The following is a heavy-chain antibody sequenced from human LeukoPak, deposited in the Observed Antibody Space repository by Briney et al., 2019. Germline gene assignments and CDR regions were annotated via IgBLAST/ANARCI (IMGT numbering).Heavy chain of an antibody. J-gene: IGHJ5*02. CDR2: ISGSGGST. CDR1: GFTFSSYA. CDR3: AKGGARQYSSSPVGNWFDP. D-gene: IGHD6-6*01. V-gene: IGHV3-23*01. Sequence: QPGGTLRLSCAASGFTFSSYAMSWVRQAPGKGLEWVSAISGSGGSTYYADSVKGRFTISRDNSKNTLYLQMNSLRAEDTAVYYCAKGGARQYSSSPVGNWFDPWGQGTLVTVSS.